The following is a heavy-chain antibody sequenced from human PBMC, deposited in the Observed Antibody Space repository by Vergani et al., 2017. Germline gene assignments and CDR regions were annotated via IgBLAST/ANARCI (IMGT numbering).Heavy chain of an antibody. J-gene: IGHJ5*02. Sequence: QVQLVQSGAEVKKPGSSVTVSCTASGGTFSSYTIIWVRQPPGHGLECMGRIITILGLANYAQKFQGRVTITADKSTRTAYMELSSLRSEDTAVDYCASAGPSGGWFDPWGQGSLVTVSS. CDR3: ASAGPSGGWFDP. CDR2: IITILGLA. D-gene: IGHD1-26*01. CDR1: GGTFSSYT. V-gene: IGHV1-69*02.